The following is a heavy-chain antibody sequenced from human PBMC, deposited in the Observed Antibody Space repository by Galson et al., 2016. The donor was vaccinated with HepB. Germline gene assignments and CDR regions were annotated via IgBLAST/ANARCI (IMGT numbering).Heavy chain of an antibody. J-gene: IGHJ4*02. CDR1: GFTVSSYY. Sequence: SLRLSCAASGFTVSSYYMSWVRQAPGKGLEWVSIIYTGGSTYYADSAKGRFTISRDNSKNTLYLQMNGLRAEDTAVYYWARGMGHWSFVYWGQGTLVTVSS. CDR3: ARGMGHWSFVY. D-gene: IGHD5-24*01. CDR2: IYTGGST. V-gene: IGHV3-53*01.